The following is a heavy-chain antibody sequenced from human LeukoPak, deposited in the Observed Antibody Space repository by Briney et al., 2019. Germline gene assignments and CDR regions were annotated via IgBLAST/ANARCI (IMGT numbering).Heavy chain of an antibody. CDR3: ARDLAYSRLDY. Sequence: PGGSLRLSCAVSGLTFSSSWMDWVRQAPGKGLEWVASINPEGSEKYSADSVKGRFTISRDNAKNSLYLQMDSLRVEDTAFYYCARDLAYSRLDYWGQGKLVTVSS. CDR2: INPEGSEK. D-gene: IGHD5-18*01. CDR1: GLTFSSSW. V-gene: IGHV3-7*01. J-gene: IGHJ4*02.